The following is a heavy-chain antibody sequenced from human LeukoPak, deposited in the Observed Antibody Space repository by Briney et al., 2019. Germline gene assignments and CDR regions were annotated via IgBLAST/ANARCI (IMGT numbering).Heavy chain of an antibody. V-gene: IGHV4-38-2*02. CDR1: GYSISSAYY. CDR3: ARGGRYMSASWYRSVYYYMDV. CDR2: MYHSGST. D-gene: IGHD6-13*01. Sequence: SETLSLTCSVSGYSISSAYYWGWIRQPPGKGLEWIGTMYHSGSTNYNPSLKSRVTISVDTSKNQFSLKLSSVTAADTAVYFCARGGRYMSASWYRSVYYYMDVWGKGTTVTVSS. J-gene: IGHJ6*03.